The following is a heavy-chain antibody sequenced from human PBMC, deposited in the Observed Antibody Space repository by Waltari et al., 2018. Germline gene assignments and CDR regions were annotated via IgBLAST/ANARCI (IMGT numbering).Heavy chain of an antibody. V-gene: IGHV4-31*03. D-gene: IGHD2-2*01. J-gene: IGHJ5*02. CDR3: ARGVVPVRGWFDP. CDR1: GGSISSGGYY. CDR2: IYYSGST. Sequence: QVQLQESGPGLVKPSQTLSLTCTVPGGSISSGGYYWSWIRQHPGKGLEWIGYIYYSGSTYYNPSLKSRVTISVDTSKNQFSLKLSSVTAADTAVYYCARGVVPVRGWFDPWGQGTLVTVSS.